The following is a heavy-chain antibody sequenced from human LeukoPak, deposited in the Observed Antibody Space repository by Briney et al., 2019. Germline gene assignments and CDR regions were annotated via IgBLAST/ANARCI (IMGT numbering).Heavy chain of an antibody. CDR3: ARDFPSRAYYYDSSGYSSFDY. V-gene: IGHV4-39*07. D-gene: IGHD3-22*01. CDR1: GDSMSSTTYY. CDR2: FYYTGNT. Sequence: TSSETLSLTCTVSGDSMSSTTYYWGWIRQPPGKGLEWIGSFYYTGNTYYNPSLKSRVTISVDTSKNQFSLKLSSVTAADTAVYYCARDFPSRAYYYDSSGYSSFDYWGQGTLVTVSS. J-gene: IGHJ4*02.